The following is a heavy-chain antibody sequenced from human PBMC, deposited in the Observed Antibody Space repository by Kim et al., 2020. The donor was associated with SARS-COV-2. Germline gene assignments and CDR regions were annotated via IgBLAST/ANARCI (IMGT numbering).Heavy chain of an antibody. V-gene: IGHV4-39*01. Sequence: SETLSLTCTVSGGSITSISFYWGWIRQTPGEKMEWIGSMYHTGSSYYNPSLKSRVTISVDTSKNQFFLNVRSVTAADTAVYYCARSWFGERFPGYFDPW. CDR2: MYHTGSS. CDR3: ARSWFGERFPGYFDP. CDR1: GGSITSISFY. J-gene: IGHJ5*02. D-gene: IGHD3-10*01.